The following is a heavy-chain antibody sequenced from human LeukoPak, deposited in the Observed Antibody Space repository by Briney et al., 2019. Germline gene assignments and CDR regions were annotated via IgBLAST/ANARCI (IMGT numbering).Heavy chain of an antibody. J-gene: IGHJ3*02. CDR1: AFTFSSYS. CDR3: ARDTGTTGGPDAFDI. Sequence: TGGSLRLSCAASAFTFSSYSMNWVRQAPGKGLEWVSSISSSSSYIYYADSVKGRFTISRDNAKNSLYLQMNSLRAEDTAVYYCARDTGTTGGPDAFDIWGQGTMVTVSS. CDR2: ISSSSSYI. V-gene: IGHV3-21*01. D-gene: IGHD1-1*01.